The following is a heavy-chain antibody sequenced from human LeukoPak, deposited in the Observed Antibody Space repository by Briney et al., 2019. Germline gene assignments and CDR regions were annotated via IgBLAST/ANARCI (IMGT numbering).Heavy chain of an antibody. Sequence: SETLSLTCAVYGGSFGGYYWGWIRQPQGEWLGWIGEINDSGTTNYNTCLKSRVTISVDPSKHQRSLKLSSVAAADTAVYYCARGLPVVVVPAAYYYYGTDVWGQGTTVTVSS. J-gene: IGHJ6*02. D-gene: IGHD2-2*01. CDR2: INDSGTT. CDR1: GGSFGGYY. CDR3: ARGLPVVVVPAAYYYYGTDV. V-gene: IGHV4-34*01.